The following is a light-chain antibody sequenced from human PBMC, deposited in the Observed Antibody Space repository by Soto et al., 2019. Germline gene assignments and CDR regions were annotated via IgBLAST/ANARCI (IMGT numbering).Light chain of an antibody. V-gene: IGKV3-11*01. Sequence: EIVLTQSPATLSSSPGETATLSCRASQYVGSRLAWYQHKPGQAPRLLIYYMSKRATGIPARFSGSVSGTDFTLTISSLAPDDFAIYYCHQRQCWPRTFGQGTKVEI. CDR3: HQRQCWPRT. CDR1: QYVGSR. J-gene: IGKJ1*01. CDR2: YMS.